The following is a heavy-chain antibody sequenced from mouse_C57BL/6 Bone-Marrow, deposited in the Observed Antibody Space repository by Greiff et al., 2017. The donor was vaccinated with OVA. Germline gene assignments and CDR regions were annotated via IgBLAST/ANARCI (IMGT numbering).Heavy chain of an antibody. CDR2: IDPANGNT. D-gene: IGHD1-1*01. J-gene: IGHJ2*01. V-gene: IGHV14-3*01. CDR3: ARWYYGSSYGYFDY. Sequence: VQLQQSGAELVKPGASVKLSCTASGFNIKNTYMHWVKQRPEQGLEWIGRIDPANGNTKYAPKFQGKATITADTSSNTAYLQLSSLTSEDTAIYYWARWYYGSSYGYFDYWGQGTTLTVSS. CDR1: GFNIKNTY.